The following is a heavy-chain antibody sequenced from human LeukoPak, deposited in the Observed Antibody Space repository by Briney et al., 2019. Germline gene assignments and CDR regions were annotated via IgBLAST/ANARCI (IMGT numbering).Heavy chain of an antibody. V-gene: IGHV3-23*01. Sequence: GGSLRLSCAASGFTFSSYAMSWVRQAPGKGLEWVSAISGSGGSTYYADSVKGRFTISRDNSKNTLYLQMNSLRAEDTAVYYCASGTIFGVETDYWGQGTLVTVSS. CDR2: ISGSGGST. D-gene: IGHD3-3*01. J-gene: IGHJ4*02. CDR1: GFTFSSYA. CDR3: ASGTIFGVETDY.